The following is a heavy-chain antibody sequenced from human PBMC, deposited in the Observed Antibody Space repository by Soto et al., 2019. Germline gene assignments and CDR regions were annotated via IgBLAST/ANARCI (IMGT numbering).Heavy chain of an antibody. D-gene: IGHD3-16*02. CDR2: ISGSGGTK. CDR1: GFIFSSYG. J-gene: IGHJ4*02. CDR3: AKDTRLRLGDLTFDAFDS. Sequence: GGSLRLSCAASGFIFSSYGMSWVRQAPGKGLAWVSGISGSGGTKYYADSVKGRFTISRDNSKNTLYLQMNSLRAEDTAVYYCAKDTRLRLGDLTFDAFDSWGQGTLVTVSS. V-gene: IGHV3-23*01.